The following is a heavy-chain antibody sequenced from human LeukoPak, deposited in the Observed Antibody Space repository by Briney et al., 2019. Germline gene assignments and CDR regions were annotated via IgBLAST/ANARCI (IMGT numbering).Heavy chain of an antibody. CDR2: ISSSSSYI. V-gene: IGHV3-21*01. CDR1: GFTFSSYS. J-gene: IGHJ4*02. D-gene: IGHD1-26*01. CDR3: ARLSYSGSYYGMGY. Sequence: PGGSLRLSCAASGFTFSSYSMNWARQAPGRGLEWVSSISSSSSYIYYADSVKGRFTISRDNAKNSVYLQMNSLRAEDTAVYYCARLSYSGSYYGMGYWGQGTLVTVSS.